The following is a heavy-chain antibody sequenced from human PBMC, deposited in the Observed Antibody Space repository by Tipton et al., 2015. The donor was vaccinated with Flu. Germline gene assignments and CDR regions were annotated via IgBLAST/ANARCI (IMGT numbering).Heavy chain of an antibody. V-gene: IGHV4-34*01. Sequence: TLSLTCAVYGGSFRGYYWTWIRQPPGKGLEWIGEINDIGSTNYNPSLKSRVTIPVDTSKNQFSLILSSLTAADTSVYYCAKRGYSYGNDYWGQGTLVTVSS. J-gene: IGHJ4*02. CDR3: AKRGYSYGNDY. D-gene: IGHD5-18*01. CDR1: GGSFRGYY. CDR2: INDIGST.